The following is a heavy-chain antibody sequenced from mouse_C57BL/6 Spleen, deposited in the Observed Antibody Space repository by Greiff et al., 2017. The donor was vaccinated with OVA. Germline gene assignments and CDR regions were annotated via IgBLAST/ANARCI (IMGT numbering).Heavy chain of an antibody. CDR1: GYTFTDYY. V-gene: IGHV1-76*01. Sequence: VKLMESGAELVRPGASVKLSCKASGYTFTDYYINWVKQRPGQGLEWIARIYPGSGNTYYNEKFKGKATLTAEKSSSTAYMQLSSLTSEDSAVYFCAIITTQYWYFDVWGTGTTVTVSS. D-gene: IGHD1-1*01. CDR3: AIITTQYWYFDV. J-gene: IGHJ1*03. CDR2: IYPGSGNT.